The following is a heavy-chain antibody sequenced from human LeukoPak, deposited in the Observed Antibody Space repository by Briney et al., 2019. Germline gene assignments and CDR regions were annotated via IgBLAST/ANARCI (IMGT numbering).Heavy chain of an antibody. CDR2: ISYDGSNK. Sequence: PGGSLRLSCAASGFTFSSYAMHWVRQAPGKGLEWVAVISYDGSNKYYADSVKGRFTISRDNSKNTLYLQMNSLRAEDTAVYYCARDRRTMVRDLNPLGYWGQGTLVTVSS. D-gene: IGHD3-10*01. CDR1: GFTFSSYA. CDR3: ARDRRTMVRDLNPLGY. V-gene: IGHV3-30*04. J-gene: IGHJ4*02.